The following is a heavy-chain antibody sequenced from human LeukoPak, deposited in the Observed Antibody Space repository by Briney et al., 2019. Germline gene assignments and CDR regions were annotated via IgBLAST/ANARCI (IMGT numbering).Heavy chain of an antibody. J-gene: IGHJ3*02. CDR1: GFTFSSYA. D-gene: IGHD2-2*01. CDR3: AKDIVVVPAATRDAFDI. V-gene: IGHV3-23*01. CDR2: ISGSGGST. Sequence: GGPLRLSCAASGFTFSSYAMSWVRQAPGKGLEWVSAISGSGGSTYYADSVKGRFTISRDNSKNTLYLQMNSLRAEDTAVYYCAKDIVVVPAATRDAFDIWGQGTMVTVSS.